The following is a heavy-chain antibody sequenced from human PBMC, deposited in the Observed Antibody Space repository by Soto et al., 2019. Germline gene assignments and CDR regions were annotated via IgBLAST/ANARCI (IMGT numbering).Heavy chain of an antibody. V-gene: IGHV4-34*01. Sequence: SHTLSLTCAVYGWSFSTYYWNCIRQPPGKGLEWIGEINHSGNTQYNPSLKSRVTMSLDTSKNQFSLKLTSVTAADTAVYYCFGWLGRNWLDHWGQCTLVT. CDR3: FGWLGRNWLDH. D-gene: IGHD3-22*01. CDR1: GWSFSTYY. J-gene: IGHJ5*02. CDR2: INHSGNT.